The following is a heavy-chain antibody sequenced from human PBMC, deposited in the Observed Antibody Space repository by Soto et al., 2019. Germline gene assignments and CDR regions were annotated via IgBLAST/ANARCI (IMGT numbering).Heavy chain of an antibody. Sequence: PGWSMRLSCAASGLSFSNVWMNWVRQAPGKGLEWVGRIKSKTDGGTTDYAAPVKGRFTISRDDSENTLYLQMNSLKTEDTAVYYCTTRYSLFDYWGQGTLVTVSS. CDR1: GLSFSNVW. CDR3: TTRYSLFDY. V-gene: IGHV3-15*07. J-gene: IGHJ4*02. D-gene: IGHD3-9*01. CDR2: IKSKTDGGTT.